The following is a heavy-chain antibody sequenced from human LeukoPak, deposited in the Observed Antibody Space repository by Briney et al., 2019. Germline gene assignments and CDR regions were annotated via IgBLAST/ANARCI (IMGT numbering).Heavy chain of an antibody. CDR3: ARGGDCSSTSCYYPHFDY. D-gene: IGHD2-2*01. V-gene: IGHV1-18*01. J-gene: IGHJ4*02. CDR1: GYNFTSYG. Sequence: GASVTVSCKASGYNFTSYGISWVRQAPGQGLEWMGWISAYNGNTNYAQKLQGRVTMTTDTSTSTAYMELRSLRSVDTAVYYCARGGDCSSTSCYYPHFDYWGQGTLVTVSS. CDR2: ISAYNGNT.